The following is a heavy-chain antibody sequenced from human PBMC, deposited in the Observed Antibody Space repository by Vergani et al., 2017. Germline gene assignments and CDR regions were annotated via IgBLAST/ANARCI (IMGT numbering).Heavy chain of an antibody. D-gene: IGHD6-13*01. Sequence: QVQLQESGPGLVKPSETLSLTCTVSGGSISSYYWRWIRQPPGKGLEWIGYIYYSGSTNYNPSLKSRVTISVDTSKNQFSLKLSSVTAADTAVYYCARIGSSLYDYWGQGTLVTVSS. J-gene: IGHJ4*02. CDR1: GGSISSYY. V-gene: IGHV4-59*01. CDR3: ARIGSSLYDY. CDR2: IYYSGST.